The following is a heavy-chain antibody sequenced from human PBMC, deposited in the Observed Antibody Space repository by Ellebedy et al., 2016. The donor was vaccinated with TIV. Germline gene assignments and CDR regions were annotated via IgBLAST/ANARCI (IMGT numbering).Heavy chain of an antibody. CDR2: INFNSGGT. J-gene: IGHJ4*02. D-gene: IGHD4-17*01. Sequence: AASVKVSCKASGYTFTGYYMHWVRQAPGQGLEWMGWINFNSGGTNYAQKFQGWLTMTRDTSISTAYMELSRLRSDDTAVYYCAGQFHGDYDFDHWGQGTLVTVSS. V-gene: IGHV1-2*04. CDR3: AGQFHGDYDFDH. CDR1: GYTFTGYY.